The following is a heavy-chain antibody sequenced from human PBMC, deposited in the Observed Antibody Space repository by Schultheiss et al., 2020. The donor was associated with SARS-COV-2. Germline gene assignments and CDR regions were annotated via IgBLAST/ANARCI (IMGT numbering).Heavy chain of an antibody. CDR2: IYYSGST. D-gene: IGHD6-19*01. Sequence: SETLSLTCTVSGGSISSSSYYWGWIRQPPGKGLEWIGYIYYSGSTNYNPSLKSRVTISVDTSKNQFSLKLSSVTAADTAVYYCARDRSGYSSGWNTDAFDIWGQGTMVTVSS. V-gene: IGHV4-61*01. J-gene: IGHJ3*02. CDR1: GGSISSSSYY. CDR3: ARDRSGYSSGWNTDAFDI.